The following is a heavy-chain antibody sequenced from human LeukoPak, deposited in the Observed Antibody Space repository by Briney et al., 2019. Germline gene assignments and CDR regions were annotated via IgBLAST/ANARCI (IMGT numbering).Heavy chain of an antibody. D-gene: IGHD6-19*01. CDR3: AKCARTPEGGSGWCNWFDP. Sequence: GGSLRLSCAVSGFSALTLSGHGFNWVRQAPGKGLEWVSAVSKYGDTYYAASVKGRFTMSSDNSKKPLYLQMHSLTADDTAVYYCAKCARTPEGGSGWCNWFDPWGQGTLVTVSS. CDR1: GFSALTLSGHG. J-gene: IGHJ5*02. V-gene: IGHV3-23*01. CDR2: VSKYGDT.